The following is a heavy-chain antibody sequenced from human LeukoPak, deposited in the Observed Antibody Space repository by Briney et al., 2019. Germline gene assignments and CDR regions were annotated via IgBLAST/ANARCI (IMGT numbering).Heavy chain of an antibody. V-gene: IGHV4-38-2*02. Sequence: SETLSLTCTVSDYSISSGYYWGWIRQPPGKGLEWIGSIYHSGSTYYTPSLKSRVTISVDTSKNQFSLKLSPVTAADTAVYYCARPPAYHDFWSGYHQYYFDYWGQGTLVTVSS. CDR3: ARPPAYHDFWSGYHQYYFDY. CDR1: DYSISSGYY. D-gene: IGHD3-3*01. CDR2: IYHSGST. J-gene: IGHJ4*02.